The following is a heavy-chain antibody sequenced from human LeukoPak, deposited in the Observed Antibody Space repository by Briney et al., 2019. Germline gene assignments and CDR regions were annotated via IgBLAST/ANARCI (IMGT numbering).Heavy chain of an antibody. CDR3: AKDDHGGSGWRDYFDY. D-gene: IGHD6-19*01. V-gene: IGHV3-23*01. Sequence: GGSLRLSCVASVLSFSRYAMSWVREAPGKGVEWASTISGSGSSTYYADSVKGRFTISRDSSKNTLYLQMNSLRAEDTAVYYCAKDDHGGSGWRDYFDYWGQGTLVTVSS. CDR1: VLSFSRYA. J-gene: IGHJ4*02. CDR2: ISGSGSST.